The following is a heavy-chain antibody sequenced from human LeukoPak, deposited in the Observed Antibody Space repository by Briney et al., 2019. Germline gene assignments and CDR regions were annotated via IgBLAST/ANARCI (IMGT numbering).Heavy chain of an antibody. CDR3: ARLRGVATTQPRGYYFDY. J-gene: IGHJ4*02. CDR2: INHSGST. Sequence: SETLSLTCAVYGGSFSGYYWSWIRQPPGKGLEWIGEINHSGSTNYNPSLKSRVTISVDTSKNQFFLKLSSVTAADTAVYYCARLRGVATTQPRGYYFDYWGQGTLVTVSS. V-gene: IGHV4-34*01. CDR1: GGSFSGYY. D-gene: IGHD5-12*01.